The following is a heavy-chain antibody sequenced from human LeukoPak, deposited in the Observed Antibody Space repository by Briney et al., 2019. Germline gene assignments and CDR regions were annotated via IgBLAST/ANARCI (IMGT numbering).Heavy chain of an antibody. V-gene: IGHV1-18*01. CDR1: GYTFTSYG. CDR3: ARESPLSPYYDYIWGSYRYTRVFDY. CDR2: ISAYNGNT. Sequence: ASVKVSCKASGYTFTSYGISWVRQAPGQGLEWMGWISAYNGNTNYAQKLQGRVTMTTDTSTSTAYMELRSLRSDDTAVYYCARESPLSPYYDYIWGSYRYTRVFDYWGQGTLVTVSS. J-gene: IGHJ4*02. D-gene: IGHD3-16*02.